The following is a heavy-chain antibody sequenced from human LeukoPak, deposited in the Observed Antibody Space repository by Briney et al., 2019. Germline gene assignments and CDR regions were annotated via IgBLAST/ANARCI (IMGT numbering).Heavy chain of an antibody. CDR1: GGSVSRGGHY. V-gene: IGHV4-61*08. Sequence: SETLSLTCTVSGGSVSRGGHYWSWIRQPPGKGLDWVGYISYSGTSNYNPSLKSRVTISVDTSQNQFSLKLSSVTAADTAVYYCARHVRYSSGPYYFDFWGQGILVTVPS. CDR3: ARHVRYSSGPYYFDF. CDR2: ISYSGTS. J-gene: IGHJ4*02. D-gene: IGHD6-19*01.